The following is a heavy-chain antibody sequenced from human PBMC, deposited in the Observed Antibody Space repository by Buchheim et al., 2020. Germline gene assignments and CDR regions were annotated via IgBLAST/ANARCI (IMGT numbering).Heavy chain of an antibody. CDR2: ISYDGSNK. J-gene: IGHJ4*02. V-gene: IGHV3-30*18. Sequence: QVQLVESGGGVVQPGRSLRLSCAASGFTFSSYGMHWVRQAPGKGLEWVAVISYDGSNKYYADSVKGRFTISRDNSKNTLYLQMNSLRAEDTAVYYCAKDRGSGSYLGVFDYWGQGTL. CDR3: AKDRGSGSYLGVFDY. D-gene: IGHD1-26*01. CDR1: GFTFSSYG.